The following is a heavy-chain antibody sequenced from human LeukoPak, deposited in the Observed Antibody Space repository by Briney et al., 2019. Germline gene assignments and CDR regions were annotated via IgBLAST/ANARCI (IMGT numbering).Heavy chain of an antibody. V-gene: IGHV1-2*06. CDR2: INPNSGGT. CDR1: GYTFTGYY. Sequence: SVKVSCKASGYTFTGYYMHWVRQAPGQGLEWMGRINPNSGGTNYAQKFQGRVTMTRDTSISTAYMELSRLRSDDTAVYYCARGGTTVTYPSHYWGQGTLVTVSS. CDR3: ARGGTTVTYPSHY. J-gene: IGHJ4*02. D-gene: IGHD4-17*01.